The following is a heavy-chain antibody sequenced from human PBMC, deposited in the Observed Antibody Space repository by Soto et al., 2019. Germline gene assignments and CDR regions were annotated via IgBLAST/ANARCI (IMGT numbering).Heavy chain of an antibody. V-gene: IGHV1-8*01. Sequence: ASVKASCKASGYTFTRYDINWVRQATGQGLEWMGWMNPNSGNTGYAQKFQGRVTMTRNTSMSTAYMELSSLRSEDTAVYYCARGRRATYYDFWSGPGYAFDIWGQGTMVTVSS. CDR1: GYTFTRYD. D-gene: IGHD3-3*01. J-gene: IGHJ3*02. CDR2: MNPNSGNT. CDR3: ARGRRATYYDFWSGPGYAFDI.